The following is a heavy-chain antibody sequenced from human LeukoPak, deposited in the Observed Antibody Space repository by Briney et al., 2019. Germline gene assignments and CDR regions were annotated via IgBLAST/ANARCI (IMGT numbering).Heavy chain of an antibody. CDR2: IKSKSDGGTI. V-gene: IGHV3-15*01. D-gene: IGHD6-13*01. Sequence: GGSLRLSCAASGFTFTNAWMSWVRQAPGKGLEWVGRIKSKSDGGTIEYGAPVKGRFTISRDDSKNTLYLQMNSLKAEDTAVYYCTTDAGYNSRWYNWWGQGTLVTVSS. CDR1: GFTFTNAW. J-gene: IGHJ4*02. CDR3: TTDAGYNSRWYNW.